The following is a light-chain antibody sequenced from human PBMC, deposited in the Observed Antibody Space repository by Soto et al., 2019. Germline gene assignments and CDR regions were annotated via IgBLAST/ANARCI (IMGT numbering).Light chain of an antibody. J-gene: IGLJ3*02. Sequence: QSVLTQPPSVSAAPGQTVTISCSGSSSNIGNNYVSWYQQLPGTAPKLLIYENNKRPSEIPDRFSGSKSGTSATLGITGRQTGDAADYYCGTWDSSLGPWVFGGGTKLT. CDR2: ENN. CDR3: GTWDSSLGPWV. V-gene: IGLV1-51*02. CDR1: SSNIGNNY.